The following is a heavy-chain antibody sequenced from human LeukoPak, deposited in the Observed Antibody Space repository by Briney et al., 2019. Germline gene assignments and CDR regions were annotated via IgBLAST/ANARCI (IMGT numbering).Heavy chain of an antibody. V-gene: IGHV3-74*03. Sequence: PGGSLRLSCTASGFSFSGHWMHWARHLAGKGLVWVSRISPTGSTTKYADSVKGRFTVSRHNAKNPLYLQVNNLRAQDTAVYYCARGPNSNWSGLDFRGQGTLLPVS. CDR3: ARGPNSNWSGLDF. CDR2: ISPTGSTT. D-gene: IGHD6-6*01. CDR1: GFSFSGHW. J-gene: IGHJ4*02.